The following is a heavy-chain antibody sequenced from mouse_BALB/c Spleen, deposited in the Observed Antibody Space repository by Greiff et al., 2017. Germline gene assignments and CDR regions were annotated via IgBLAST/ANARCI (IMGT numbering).Heavy chain of an antibody. Sequence: VQLKESGAELVKPGASVKLSCTASGFNIKDTYMHWVKQRPEQGLEWIGRIDPANGNTKYDPKFQGKATITADTSSNTAYLQLSSLTSEDTAVYYCARWDYYGQWGQGTLVTVSA. CDR2: IDPANGNT. CDR1: GFNIKDTY. V-gene: IGHV14-3*02. D-gene: IGHD1-1*01. CDR3: ARWDYYGQ. J-gene: IGHJ3*02.